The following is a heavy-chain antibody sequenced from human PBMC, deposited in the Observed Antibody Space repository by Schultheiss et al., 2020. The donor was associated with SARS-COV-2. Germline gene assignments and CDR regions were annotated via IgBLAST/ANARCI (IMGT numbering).Heavy chain of an antibody. V-gene: IGHV4-39*01. J-gene: IGHJ6*02. CDR3: ARTEAVAGTRYYYGMDV. D-gene: IGHD6-13*01. Sequence: SETLSLTCTVSGGSISSYYWGWIRQPPGKGLEWIGIIYYSGSTYYNPSLKSRVTISVDTSKNQFSLKLSSVTAADTAVYYCARTEAVAGTRYYYGMDVWGQGTTVTVSS. CDR1: GGSISSYY. CDR2: IYYSGST.